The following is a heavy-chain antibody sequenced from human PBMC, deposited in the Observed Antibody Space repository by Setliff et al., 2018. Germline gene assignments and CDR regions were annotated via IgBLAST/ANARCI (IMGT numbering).Heavy chain of an antibody. CDR1: GHIFNSYG. CDR2: ISSYNDVT. Sequence: VAPVKASCKASGHIFNSYGISWVRQAPGKGLEWVGWISSYNDVTTYAQRFQGRVTLTKDTSTSAAYMELRSLRSDDSAVYYCAISTLSICSGGSCPNAFDVWGQGTMVTVSS. D-gene: IGHD2-15*01. V-gene: IGHV1-18*01. CDR3: AISTLSICSGGSCPNAFDV. J-gene: IGHJ3*01.